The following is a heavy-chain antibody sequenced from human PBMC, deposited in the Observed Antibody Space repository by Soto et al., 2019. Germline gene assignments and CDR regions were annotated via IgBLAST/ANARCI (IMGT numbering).Heavy chain of an antibody. V-gene: IGHV2-5*02. CDR3: AHHIDTAYGDYDWYYFDY. J-gene: IGHJ4*02. D-gene: IGHD4-17*01. CDR1: GFSLSTSGVG. Sequence: QITLKESGPTLVKPTQTLTLTCTFSGFSLSTSGVGVGWIRQPPRKALEWLALIYWDDDKRYSPSLKSRLTITKDTSKNQVVLTMTIMDPVDTATYYCAHHIDTAYGDYDWYYFDYWGQGTLVTVSS. CDR2: IYWDDDK.